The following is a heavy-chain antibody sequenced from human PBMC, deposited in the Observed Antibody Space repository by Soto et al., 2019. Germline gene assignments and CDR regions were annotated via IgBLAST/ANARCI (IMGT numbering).Heavy chain of an antibody. Sequence: QVQLQQSGPGLVKPSQTLSLTCAISGDSVSSNSAAWNWIRQSPSRGLEWLGRTYYRSKWYNDYAISVKSRITITPDTSKNQFSLQLNSVPPDDTAVSFCAEGWAMRVWGQGTTVTVSS. V-gene: IGHV6-1*01. D-gene: IGHD2-2*01. CDR3: AEGWAMRV. CDR2: TYYRSKWYN. CDR1: GDSVSSNSAA. J-gene: IGHJ6*02.